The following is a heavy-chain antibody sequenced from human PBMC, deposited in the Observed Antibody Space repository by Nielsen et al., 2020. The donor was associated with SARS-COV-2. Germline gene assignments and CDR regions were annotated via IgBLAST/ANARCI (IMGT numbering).Heavy chain of an antibody. D-gene: IGHD5-24*01. CDR3: ARDHGYNYAYGHYYYGMDV. CDR1: GGSISSYY. V-gene: IGHV4-59*01. Sequence: SETLSLTCTVSGGSISSYYWSWIRQPPGKGLEWIGYISNTGSTNYNPSLQSRVTISVVTSKNQFSLKLSSVTAADTAVYYCARDHGYNYAYGHYYYGMDVWGQGTTVTVSS. J-gene: IGHJ6*02. CDR2: ISNTGST.